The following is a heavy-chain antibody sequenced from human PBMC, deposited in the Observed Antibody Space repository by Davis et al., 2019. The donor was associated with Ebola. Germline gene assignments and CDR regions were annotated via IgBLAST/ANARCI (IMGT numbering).Heavy chain of an antibody. V-gene: IGHV4-59*08. CDR3: ARLAGYNTNWFDP. D-gene: IGHD5-24*01. CDR1: GGSISSYY. CDR2: IYYSGST. Sequence: MPSATLSLTCTVSGGSISSYYWSWIRQPPGKGLEWIGSIYYSGSTNYNPSLKSRVTISVDTSKNQFSLKLSSVTAADTAVYYCARLAGYNTNWFDPWGQGTLVTVSS. J-gene: IGHJ5*02.